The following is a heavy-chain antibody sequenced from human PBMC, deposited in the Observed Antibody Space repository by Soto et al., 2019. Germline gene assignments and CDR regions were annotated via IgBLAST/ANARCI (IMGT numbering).Heavy chain of an antibody. CDR3: ARVVPGAAAWFGP. CDR2: ISLYTDGT. CDR1: GYTFSNYG. Sequence: QVQLVQSGGEVKRPGASVKVSCKTSGYTFSNYGITWVRQAPGQPLEWLGWISLYTDGTNYAQKFQGRVSMTTDTSTTTASIELRSLRSDDTAVYYCARVVPGAAAWFGPCGKGPLVTVSS. V-gene: IGHV1-18*01. D-gene: IGHD6-25*01. J-gene: IGHJ5*02.